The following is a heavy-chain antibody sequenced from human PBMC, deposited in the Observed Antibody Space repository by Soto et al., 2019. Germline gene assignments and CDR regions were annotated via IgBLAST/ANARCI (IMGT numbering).Heavy chain of an antibody. V-gene: IGHV3-9*01. J-gene: IGHJ4*02. D-gene: IGHD6-13*01. CDR1: GFTFDDYA. Sequence: GGSLRLSCAASGFTFDDYAMHWVRQAPGKGLEWVSGISWNSGSIGYADSVKGRFTISRDNAKNSLYLQMNSLRAEDTAVYYCARGAGWYGSSSWFGLLDYWGQGTLVTVSS. CDR3: ARGAGWYGSSSWFGLLDY. CDR2: ISWNSGSI.